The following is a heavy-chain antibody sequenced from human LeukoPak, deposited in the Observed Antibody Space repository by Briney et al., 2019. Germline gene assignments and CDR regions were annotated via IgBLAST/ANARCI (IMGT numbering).Heavy chain of an antibody. Sequence: SQTLSLTCAISGDSVSSYTTASIWIRQSPSRGLEWLGRTYYRSKWYNDYAVSVKSRITINPDTSKNQFSLQLNSVTPEDTAVYYCARDPHLGKGGAFDIWGQGTMVTVSS. J-gene: IGHJ3*02. CDR2: TYYRSKWYN. CDR3: ARDPHLGKGGAFDI. D-gene: IGHD7-27*01. CDR1: GDSVSSYTTA. V-gene: IGHV6-1*01.